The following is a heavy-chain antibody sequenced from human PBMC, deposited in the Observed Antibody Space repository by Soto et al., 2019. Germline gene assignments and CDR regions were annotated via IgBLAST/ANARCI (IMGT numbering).Heavy chain of an antibody. CDR3: TTEGGECFGGRCYSAQ. V-gene: IGHV3-33*01. J-gene: IGHJ4*02. CDR2: IRHDGGEK. D-gene: IGHD2-15*01. Sequence: QLQLVESGGVVVQPGTSLRLYCVTYGFIFNTQVMPWVRQAPGKGLAWVAVIRHDGGEKYYSDSVKGRFTISRDESKNTLPLAMNSLRAEDTSFYDCTTEGGECFGGRCYSAQGGAGTAVTVFS. CDR1: GFIFNTQV.